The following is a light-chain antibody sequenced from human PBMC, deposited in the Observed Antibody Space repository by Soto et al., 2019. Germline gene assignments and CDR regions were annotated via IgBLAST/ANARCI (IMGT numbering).Light chain of an antibody. Sequence: IVLTQSAGTLSLSPGERATLSCRASQSVSSNLAWYQQKPGQAPRLLIYGASTRATGIPARFSGSGSGTEFTLTISSLQSEDSAVYYCQQYKNWLALTFGGGTKV. CDR2: GAS. CDR3: QQYKNWLALT. V-gene: IGKV3-15*01. CDR1: QSVSSN. J-gene: IGKJ4*01.